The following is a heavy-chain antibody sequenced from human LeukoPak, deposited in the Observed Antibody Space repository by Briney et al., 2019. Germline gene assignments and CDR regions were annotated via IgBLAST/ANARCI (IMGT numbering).Heavy chain of an antibody. D-gene: IGHD2-2*01. CDR2: ISAYNGNT. CDR3: ARDVTDIVVVPAAFHLPFDY. V-gene: IGHV1-18*04. CDR1: GYTFTSYG. Sequence: ASVKVSCKASGYTFTSYGISWVRQAPGQGLEWMGWISAYNGNTNYAQKLQGRVTMTTDTSTSTAYMELRSLRSDDTAVYYCARDVTDIVVVPAAFHLPFDYWGQGTLVAVSS. J-gene: IGHJ4*02.